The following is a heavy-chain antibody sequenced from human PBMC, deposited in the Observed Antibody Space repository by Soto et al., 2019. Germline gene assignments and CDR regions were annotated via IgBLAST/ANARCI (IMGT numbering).Heavy chain of an antibody. Sequence: SVKVSCTSSGGTFRIYASSWVRQDPGQGLEWMGGIIPIFGTANYAQKFQGRVTITADESTSTAYRELSSLRSEDTAVYYCARAYTSSPCWFDPWGQGTLVTVSS. CDR1: GGTFRIYA. J-gene: IGHJ5*02. V-gene: IGHV1-69*13. D-gene: IGHD6-6*01. CDR3: ARAYTSSPCWFDP. CDR2: IIPIFGTA.